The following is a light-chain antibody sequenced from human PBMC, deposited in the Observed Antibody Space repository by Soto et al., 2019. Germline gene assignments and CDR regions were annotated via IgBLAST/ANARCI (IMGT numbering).Light chain of an antibody. V-gene: IGLV2-14*03. CDR1: SSDVGFSNY. Sequence: QSVLTQPASVSGSPGQSITISCTGTSSDVGFSNYIFWYQQHPGKAPKLIISDVSNRPSGVSNRFSGSKSANTASLTISGLQAEDEADYYCSSFTSSDTDVFGSGNKVTVL. J-gene: IGLJ1*01. CDR2: DVS. CDR3: SSFTSSDTDV.